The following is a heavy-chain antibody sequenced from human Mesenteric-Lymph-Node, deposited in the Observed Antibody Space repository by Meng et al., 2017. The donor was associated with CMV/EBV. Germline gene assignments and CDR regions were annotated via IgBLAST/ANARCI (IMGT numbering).Heavy chain of an antibody. CDR2: ISGSGDST. Sequence: GGSLRLSCVASGFTFSRCIMSWVRQAPGKGLEWVSDISGSGDSTHYADSVKGRFTISRDNSKNTLYLQMNSLRAEDTAVYYCAKSLYSYGYLDYWGQGTLVTVSS. CDR3: AKSLYSYGYLDY. J-gene: IGHJ4*02. V-gene: IGHV3-23*01. D-gene: IGHD5-18*01. CDR1: GFTFSRCI.